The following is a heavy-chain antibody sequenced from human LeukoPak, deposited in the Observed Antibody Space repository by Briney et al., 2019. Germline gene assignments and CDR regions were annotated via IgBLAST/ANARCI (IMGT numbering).Heavy chain of an antibody. Sequence: GRSLRLSCAASGFTFSSYGMHWVRQAPGKGLEWVAVIWYDGSNKYYADSVKGRFTISRDNSKNTLYLQMNSLRAEDTAVYYCARDIDSSGWSGKFDYWGQGTLVTVSS. CDR1: GFTFSSYG. CDR2: IWYDGSNK. V-gene: IGHV3-33*01. J-gene: IGHJ4*02. D-gene: IGHD6-19*01. CDR3: ARDIDSSGWSGKFDY.